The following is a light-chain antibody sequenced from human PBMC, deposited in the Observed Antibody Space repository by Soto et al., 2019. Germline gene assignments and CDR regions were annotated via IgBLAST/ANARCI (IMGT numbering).Light chain of an antibody. CDR3: QQYDNPLLT. V-gene: IGKV1-33*01. J-gene: IGKJ4*01. Sequence: DIQMTQSPSSLSASVGDRVTITCQASQDISNYLNWYQQKPGKAPKLLIYDASNLETGVPSRFSGSGSGTEFTFTISSLQPGDIATYYCQQYDNPLLTFGGGTKVEIK. CDR2: DAS. CDR1: QDISNY.